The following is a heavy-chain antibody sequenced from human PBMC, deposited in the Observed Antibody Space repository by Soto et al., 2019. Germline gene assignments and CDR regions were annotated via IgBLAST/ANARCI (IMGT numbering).Heavy chain of an antibody. Sequence: GGSLRLSCATSGFAFSDYYMSWIRQTPRKGPEWWSYISGISTDTNYLDSVRCRFTISRDNAKNSLFLQMNSLRVEDTALYYCVRSVRGYGSGMPWGRETVVTVSS. CDR1: GFAFSDYY. J-gene: IGHJ5*02. V-gene: IGHV3-11*03. CDR3: VRSVRGYGSGMP. D-gene: IGHD2-15*01. CDR2: ISGISTDT.